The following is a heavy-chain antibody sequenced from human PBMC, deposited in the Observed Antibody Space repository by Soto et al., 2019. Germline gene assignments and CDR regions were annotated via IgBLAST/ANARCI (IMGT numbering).Heavy chain of an antibody. CDR1: GFTFNTYV. CDR3: ARNSDYDFWSGFLY. Sequence: GGSLRLSCAASGFTFNTYVLTWVRQAPGKGLEWVSSISGSGVTTKYADSVKGRFTMSRDNTKNTLTLQMSSLRAEDTAVYYCARNSDYDFWSGFLYWGQRTLVTVSS. CDR2: ISGSGVTT. V-gene: IGHV3-23*01. J-gene: IGHJ4*02. D-gene: IGHD3-3*01.